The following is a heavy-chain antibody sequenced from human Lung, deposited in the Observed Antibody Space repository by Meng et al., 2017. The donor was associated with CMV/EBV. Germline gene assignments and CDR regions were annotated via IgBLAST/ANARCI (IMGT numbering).Heavy chain of an antibody. Sequence: LSLTCAASGFTFSSYEMDGVRQAPGKGLEWVSYISSSGSTVSYGDSVKGRFTISRDNAKNSLCLQMNSLRAEDTAVYYCARDRPTHLIYCSNDNCYSNAMDVWGQGTTVTVSS. D-gene: IGHD2-2*01. V-gene: IGHV3-48*03. CDR3: ARDRPTHLIYCSNDNCYSNAMDV. J-gene: IGHJ6*02. CDR2: ISSSGSTV. CDR1: GFTFSSYE.